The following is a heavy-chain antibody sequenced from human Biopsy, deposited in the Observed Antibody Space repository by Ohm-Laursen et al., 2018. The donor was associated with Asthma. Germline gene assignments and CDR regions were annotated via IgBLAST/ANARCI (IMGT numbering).Heavy chain of an antibody. J-gene: IGHJ4*02. CDR2: IYSGGTS. CDR3: ARGDSSNRSHYYFDY. D-gene: IGHD2-2*01. CDR1: GFAVSRDH. Sequence: SLRLSCAASGFAVSRDHMFWVRQAPGKGLEWVSVIYSGGTSHTADSVRGRFTISRDYSKNTLYLQMHSLRAEDTAVHYCARGDSSNRSHYYFDYWGQGTLVTVSS. V-gene: IGHV3-53*01.